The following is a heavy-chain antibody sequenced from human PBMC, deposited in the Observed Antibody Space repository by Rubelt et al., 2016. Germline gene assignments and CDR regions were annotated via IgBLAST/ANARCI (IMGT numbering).Heavy chain of an antibody. CDR3: ARGLWIQLWTSRVYYGMDV. D-gene: IGHD5-18*01. J-gene: IGHJ6*02. Sequence: GSLRLSCEASGFTFSSYSMHWVRQDPGKGLVWVSRINGDGSSTSYADSVKDRFTISRDNAKNTLYLQMNSLRAEDTAVYYCARGLWIQLWTSRVYYGMDVWGQGTTVTVSS. CDR2: INGDGSST. CDR1: GFTFSSYS. V-gene: IGHV3-74*01.